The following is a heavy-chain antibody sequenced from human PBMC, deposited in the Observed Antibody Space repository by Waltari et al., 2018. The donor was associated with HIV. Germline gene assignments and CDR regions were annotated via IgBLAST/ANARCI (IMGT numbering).Heavy chain of an antibody. CDR1: GGPVSTPA. CDR3: ASASRDTAMGAFDI. CDR2: IIPIFGSP. D-gene: IGHD5-18*01. J-gene: IGHJ3*02. V-gene: IGHV1-69*01. Sequence: VQPVQSGAEVKKRGSSVTVSCKASGGPVSTPATNWVGQATGQGLEWMGGIIPIFGSPNYAQKFQGRVTITADESTSTVYMKLSSLRSEDTAVYYCASASRDTAMGAFDIWGQGTMVTVSS.